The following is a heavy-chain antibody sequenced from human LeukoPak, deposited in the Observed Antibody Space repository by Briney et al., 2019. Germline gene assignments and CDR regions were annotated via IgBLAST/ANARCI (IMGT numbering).Heavy chain of an antibody. V-gene: IGHV4-59*01. D-gene: IGHD5-18*01. CDR3: ARYSYPGRAFDY. Sequence: PSETLSLTCTVSGGSISSYYWSRIRQPPGKGLEWIGYIYYSGSTNYNPSLKSRVTISVDTSKNQSSLKLSSVTAADTAVYYCARYSYPGRAFDYWGQGTLVTVSS. CDR2: IYYSGST. J-gene: IGHJ4*02. CDR1: GGSISSYY.